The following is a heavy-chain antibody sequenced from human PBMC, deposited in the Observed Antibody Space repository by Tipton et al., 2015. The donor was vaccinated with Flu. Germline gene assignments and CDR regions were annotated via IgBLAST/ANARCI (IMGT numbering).Heavy chain of an antibody. J-gene: IGHJ4*02. D-gene: IGHD3-22*01. V-gene: IGHV1-2*02. CDR1: GYTFTGYY. CDR3: AREDYDSSGYYRVDY. Sequence: QVQLVQSGAEVKKPGASVKVSCKASGYTFTGYYMHWVRQAPGQGLEWMGWINPNSGGTNYAQKFQGRVTMTRDTSISTAYMELSRLRSDDTAVYYCAREDYDSSGYYRVDYWGQGTLVTVSS. CDR2: INPNSGGT.